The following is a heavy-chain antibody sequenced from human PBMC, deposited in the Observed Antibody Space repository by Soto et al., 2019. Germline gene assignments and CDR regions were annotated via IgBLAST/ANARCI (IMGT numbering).Heavy chain of an antibody. V-gene: IGHV3-33*01. CDR3: ARAYDSSGRGAFDI. Sequence: GGSLRLSCAASGFTFSSYGMHWVRQAPGKGLEWVAVIWYDGSNKYYADSVKGRFTISRDNSKNTLYLQMNSLRAEDTAVYYCARAYDSSGRGAFDIWGQGTMVTVSS. J-gene: IGHJ3*02. D-gene: IGHD3-22*01. CDR1: GFTFSSYG. CDR2: IWYDGSNK.